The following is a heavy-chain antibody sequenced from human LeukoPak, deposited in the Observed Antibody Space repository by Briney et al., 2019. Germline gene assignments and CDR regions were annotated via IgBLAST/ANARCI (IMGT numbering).Heavy chain of an antibody. CDR1: GFTFSSYA. CDR3: AKGSRPSTYYYDSSGYH. D-gene: IGHD3-22*01. J-gene: IGHJ4*02. Sequence: GGSLRLSCAASGFTFSSYAMSWVRQAPGKGLEWVSAISGSGGSTYYADSVKGRFTISRDNSKNTLYLQMNSLRAEDTAVYYCAKGSRPSTYYYDSSGYHWGQGTLVTVSS. CDR2: ISGSGGST. V-gene: IGHV3-23*01.